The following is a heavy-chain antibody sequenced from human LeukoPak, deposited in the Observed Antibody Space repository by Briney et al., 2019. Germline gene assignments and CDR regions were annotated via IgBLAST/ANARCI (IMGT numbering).Heavy chain of an antibody. D-gene: IGHD3-16*01. CDR3: ARSRLGGCFDS. Sequence: GGSLRLSCAASGFTFSSYSINWVRQAPGKGLEWVSYITGSSSTIYYADSVKGRFTISRDNAKNSLHLQMNSLRAEDTAVYYCARSRLGGCFDSWGQGTLVTVSS. CDR1: GFTFSSYS. CDR2: ITGSSSTI. V-gene: IGHV3-48*01. J-gene: IGHJ4*02.